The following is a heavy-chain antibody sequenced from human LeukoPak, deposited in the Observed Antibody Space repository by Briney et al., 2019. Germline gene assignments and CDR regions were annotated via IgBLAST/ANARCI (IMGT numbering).Heavy chain of an antibody. V-gene: IGHV1-69-2*01. CDR2: VDPEDGET. CDR3: ATLSSGSLVPYYFDY. D-gene: IGHD1-26*01. J-gene: IGHJ4*02. Sequence: ASVKISCKVSGYTFTDYYMHWVQQAPGKGLEWMGLVDPEDGETIYAEKFQGRVTITADTSTGTAYMELSSLRSEDTAVYYCATLSSGSLVPYYFDYWGQGTLVTVSS. CDR1: GYTFTDYY.